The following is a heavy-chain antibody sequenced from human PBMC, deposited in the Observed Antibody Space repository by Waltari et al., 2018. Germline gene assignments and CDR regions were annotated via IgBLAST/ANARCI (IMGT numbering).Heavy chain of an antibody. V-gene: IGHV3-48*04. Sequence: EVQLVESGAGVVQPGGSVRVSCAASGGTFRSYGIHWVRQAPGRGLEWVSYISSSSSTIYYADSGKGRSTISRDNAKNSLYLQMNSLRAEDTAVYYCAGNYDFWSGSNALFDYWGQGTLVTVSS. D-gene: IGHD3-3*01. CDR3: AGNYDFWSGSNALFDY. CDR1: GGTFRSYG. J-gene: IGHJ4*02. CDR2: ISSSSSTI.